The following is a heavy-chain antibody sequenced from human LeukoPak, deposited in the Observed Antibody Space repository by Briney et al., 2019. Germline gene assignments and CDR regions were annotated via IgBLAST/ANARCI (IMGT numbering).Heavy chain of an antibody. CDR2: IYYSGST. CDR3: ARGQRRGLLGYSSGWRPPNWFDP. D-gene: IGHD6-19*01. Sequence: PSETLSLTSTVSGGSISSSSYYWGWIRQPPGKGLEWIGNIYYSGSTYYNPSLKSRVTISLDTSKNQFSLKLSSVTAADTAVYYCARGQRRGLLGYSSGWRPPNWFDPWGQGTLVTVSS. J-gene: IGHJ5*02. V-gene: IGHV4-39*01. CDR1: GGSISSSSYY.